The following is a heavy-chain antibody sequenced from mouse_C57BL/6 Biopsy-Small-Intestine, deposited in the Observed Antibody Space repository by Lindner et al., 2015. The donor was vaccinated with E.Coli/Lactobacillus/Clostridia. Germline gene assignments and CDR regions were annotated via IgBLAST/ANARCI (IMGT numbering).Heavy chain of an antibody. CDR3: AKRWLYYFDY. CDR1: GFTFSDYG. D-gene: IGHD1-1*02. V-gene: IGHV5-17*01. J-gene: IGHJ2*01. CDR2: ISSDSSTI. Sequence: VQLQESGGGLVKPGGSLKLSCAASGFTFSDYGMHWVRQAPEMGLEWVAYISSDSSTIYYADTVKGRFTISRDNAKNSLFLQMTSLRSEGTAMYYCAKRWLYYFDYWGQGTTLTVSS.